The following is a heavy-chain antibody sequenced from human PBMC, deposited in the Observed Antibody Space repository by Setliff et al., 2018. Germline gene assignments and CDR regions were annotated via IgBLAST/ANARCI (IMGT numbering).Heavy chain of an antibody. CDR1: GFTFTNYW. D-gene: IGHD3-10*02. Sequence: PGGSLRLSCAASGFTFTNYWINWVRQAPGKGLEWVANIKQDESEKHYVGSAKGRFTISRDNARNSVYLQMNSLRAEDAAVYYCGRGSNMSPNYIDVWGKGTTVTVSS. CDR2: IKQDESEK. CDR3: GRGSNMSPNYIDV. V-gene: IGHV3-7*01. J-gene: IGHJ6*03.